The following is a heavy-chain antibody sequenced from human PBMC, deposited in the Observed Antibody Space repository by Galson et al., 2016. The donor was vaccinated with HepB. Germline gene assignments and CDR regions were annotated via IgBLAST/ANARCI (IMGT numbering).Heavy chain of an antibody. CDR2: TYPGDSDT. CDR1: GYTFTNYW. Sequence: QSGAEVKKPGESLKISCKGSGYTFTNYWIGWVRQMPGKGLEWMGITYPGDSDTRYNPSFQGQVTISADKSSHTAYLQWRSLKASDTGMYYCARQGGMASAGSGDYNWFGPWGHGTLVTVSS. D-gene: IGHD2-21*01. V-gene: IGHV5-51*01. CDR3: ARQGGMASAGSGDYNWFGP. J-gene: IGHJ5*02.